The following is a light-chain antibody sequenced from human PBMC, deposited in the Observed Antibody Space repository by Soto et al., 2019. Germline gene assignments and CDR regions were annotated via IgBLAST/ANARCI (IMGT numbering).Light chain of an antibody. J-gene: IGLJ1*01. Sequence: QSALTQPASVSGSPGQSITISCTGTSSDVGGYNYVSWYQQHPGKAPKLMIYDVSNRPSGVSNRFSGSKSGNTASLTISGLQAEDEADYYCSSSTSSSNSYVFGTGTKVTVL. CDR1: SSDVGGYNY. CDR2: DVS. CDR3: SSSTSSSNSYV. V-gene: IGLV2-14*01.